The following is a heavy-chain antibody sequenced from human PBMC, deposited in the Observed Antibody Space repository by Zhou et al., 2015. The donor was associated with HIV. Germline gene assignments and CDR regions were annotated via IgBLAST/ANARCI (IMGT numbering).Heavy chain of an antibody. J-gene: IGHJ5*02. CDR1: GYTFTGYY. D-gene: IGHD3-22*01. V-gene: IGHV1-2*04. CDR2: INPNSGGT. CDR3: ARGPAMIVVAPTLQP. Sequence: QVQLVQSGAEVKKPGASVNVSCKASGYTFTGYYLHWVRQAPGQGLEWMGWINPNSGGTNYAQKFQGWVTMTRDTSISTAYMELSRLRSDDTAVYYCARGPAMIVVAPTLQPWGQGTLVHRLL.